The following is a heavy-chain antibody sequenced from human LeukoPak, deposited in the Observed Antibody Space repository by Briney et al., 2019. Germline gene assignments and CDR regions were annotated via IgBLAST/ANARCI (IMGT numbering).Heavy chain of an antibody. CDR2: MNPNSGNT. V-gene: IGHV1-8*03. D-gene: IGHD1-1*01. J-gene: IGHJ6*03. Sequence: GASVKVSCKASGYTFTSYDINWVRQATGQGLEWMVWMNPNSGNTGYAQKFQGRVTITRNTSISTAYMELSSLRSEDTAVYYCARGNDGLYYYYYYMDVWGKGTTVTVSS. CDR3: ARGNDGLYYYYYYMDV. CDR1: GYTFTSYD.